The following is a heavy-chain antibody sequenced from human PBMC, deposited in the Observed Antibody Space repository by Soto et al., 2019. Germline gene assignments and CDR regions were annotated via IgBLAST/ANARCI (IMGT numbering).Heavy chain of an antibody. J-gene: IGHJ6*02. D-gene: IGHD3-10*01. CDR3: ARDRQVGLYYGSSGYYYGMDV. CDR2: INAADGNT. V-gene: IGHV1-3*01. CDR1: GYTFTSYA. Sequence: GASVKVSCKTSGYTFTSYAVHWVRQAPGQRLEWMGWINAADGNTKYSQKFQGRVTITRDTSASTAYMELSSLRSEDTAVYYCARDRQVGLYYGSSGYYYGMDVWGQGTTVTVSS.